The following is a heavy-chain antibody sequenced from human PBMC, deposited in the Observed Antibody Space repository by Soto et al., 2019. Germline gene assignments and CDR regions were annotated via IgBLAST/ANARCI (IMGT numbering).Heavy chain of an antibody. Sequence: SETLSLTCTVSGGSISSGGYYWSWIRQHPGKGLEWIGYIYYSGSTYYNPSLKSRVTISVDTSKNQFSLKLSSVTAADTAVYYCARDSYYDSSGLDYWGQGTLVTVSS. CDR3: ARDSYYDSSGLDY. J-gene: IGHJ4*02. D-gene: IGHD3-22*01. V-gene: IGHV4-31*03. CDR2: IYYSGST. CDR1: GGSISSGGYY.